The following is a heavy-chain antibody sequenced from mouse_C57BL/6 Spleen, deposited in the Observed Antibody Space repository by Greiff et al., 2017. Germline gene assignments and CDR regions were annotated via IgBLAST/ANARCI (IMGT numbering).Heavy chain of an antibody. CDR2: IDPSDSYT. V-gene: IGHV1-50*01. Sequence: VQLQQPGAELVKPGASVKLSCKASGYTFTSYWMQWVKQRPGQGLEWIGEIDPSDSYTNYNQKFKGKATLTVDTSSSTAYMQLSSLTSEDSAVYYCARYRYFEGWGTGTTVTVSS. CDR1: GYTFTSYW. CDR3: ARYRYFEG. J-gene: IGHJ1*03.